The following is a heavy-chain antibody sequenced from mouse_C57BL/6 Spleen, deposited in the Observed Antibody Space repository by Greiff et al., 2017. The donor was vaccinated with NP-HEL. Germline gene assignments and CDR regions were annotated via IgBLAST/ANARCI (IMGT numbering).Heavy chain of an antibody. CDR3: ARAGVAGGWYFDV. Sequence: EVMLVESGGGLVKPGGSLKLSCAASGFTFSDYGMHWVRQAPEKGLEWVAYISSGSSTIYYADTVKGRFTISRDNAKNTLFLQLTSLRAEDTAMEYCARAGVAGGWYFDVWGTGTTVTVSS. CDR2: ISSGSSTI. V-gene: IGHV5-17*01. CDR1: GFTFSDYG. J-gene: IGHJ1*03. D-gene: IGHD1-1*01.